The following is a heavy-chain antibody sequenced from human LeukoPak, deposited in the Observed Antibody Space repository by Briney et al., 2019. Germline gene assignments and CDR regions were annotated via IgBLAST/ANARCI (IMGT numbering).Heavy chain of an antibody. D-gene: IGHD1-1*01. J-gene: IGHJ4*02. CDR3: AREGAGTRPFDY. CDR1: GFTFSSYA. CDR2: ISYDGSNK. V-gene: IGHV3-30-3*01. Sequence: GGSLRLSCAASGFTFSSYAMHWVRQAPGKGLEWVAVISYDGSNKYYADSVKGRFTISSDNSKNTLYLQMNSLGAEDTAVYYCAREGAGTRPFDYWGQGTLVTVSS.